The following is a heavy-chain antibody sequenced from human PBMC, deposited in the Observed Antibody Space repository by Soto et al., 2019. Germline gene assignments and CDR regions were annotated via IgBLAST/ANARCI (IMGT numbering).Heavy chain of an antibody. Sequence: EVQLVESVGGLVQPGRSLRLSCAASGFTFDDYAMHWVRQAPGKGLEWVSGISWNSGSIGYVDSVKGRFTISRDNAKNSLYLQMNSLRAEDTAVYYCARDRFEELWSYFDYWGQGTLVTVSS. CDR3: ARDRFEELWSYFDY. V-gene: IGHV3-9*01. CDR2: ISWNSGSI. D-gene: IGHD5-18*01. J-gene: IGHJ4*02. CDR1: GFTFDDYA.